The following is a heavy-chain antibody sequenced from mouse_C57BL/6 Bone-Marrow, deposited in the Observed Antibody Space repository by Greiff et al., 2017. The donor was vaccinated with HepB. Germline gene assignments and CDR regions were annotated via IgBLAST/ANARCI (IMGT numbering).Heavy chain of an antibody. CDR3: ARGRGYDYYAMDY. V-gene: IGHV1-47*01. Sequence: QVQLKQSGAELVKPGASVKMSCKASGYTFTTYPIEWMKQNHGKSLEWIGNFHPYNDDTKYNEKFKGKATLTVEKSSSTAYMQLSSLTSEDSAVYYCARGRGYDYYAMDYWGQGTSVTVSS. J-gene: IGHJ4*01. CDR1: GYTFTTYP. CDR2: FHPYNDDT. D-gene: IGHD3-1*01.